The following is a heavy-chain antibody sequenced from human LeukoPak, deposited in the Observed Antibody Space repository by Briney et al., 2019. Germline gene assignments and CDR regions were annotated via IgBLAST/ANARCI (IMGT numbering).Heavy chain of an antibody. CDR1: GFIFSSYT. D-gene: IGHD3-3*01. J-gene: IGHJ4*02. CDR2: ISTRSDYI. CDR3: ARYVYGVVTSFDY. Sequence: GGSLRLSCAASGFIFSSYTMAWVRRAPGKGLEWVSSISTRSDYIYYAESVKGRFTISRDNAKNSLYLQMNSLRAEDTAVYYCARYVYGVVTSFDYWGQGTLVTVSS. V-gene: IGHV3-21*01.